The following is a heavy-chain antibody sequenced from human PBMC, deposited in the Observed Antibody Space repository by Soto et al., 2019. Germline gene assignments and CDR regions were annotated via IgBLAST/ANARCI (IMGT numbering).Heavy chain of an antibody. Sequence: GGSLRLSCAASGFTFSSYSMNWVRQAPGKGLEWVSYISSSSSTIYYADSVRGRFTISRDNAKNSLYLQMNSLRAEDTAVYYCSSLNGRAVVSQFHPWGQGTLVTV. CDR2: ISSSSSTI. V-gene: IGHV3-48*01. CDR1: GFTFSSYS. J-gene: IGHJ5*02. D-gene: IGHD2-8*01. CDR3: SSLNGRAVVSQFHP.